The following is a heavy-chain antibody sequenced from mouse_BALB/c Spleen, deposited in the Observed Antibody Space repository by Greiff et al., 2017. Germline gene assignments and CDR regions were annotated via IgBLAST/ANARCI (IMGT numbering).Heavy chain of an antibody. J-gene: IGHJ2*01. D-gene: IGHD1-1*01. V-gene: IGHV5-6-4*01. CDR2: ISSGGSYT. Sequence: DVKLVESGGGLVKPGGSLKLSCAASGFTFSSYTMSWVRQTPEKRLEWVATISSGGSYTYYPDSVKGRFTISRDNAKNTLYLQMSSLKSEDTAMYYCTRGSTVVANDFDYWGQGTTLTVSS. CDR3: TRGSTVVANDFDY. CDR1: GFTFSSYT.